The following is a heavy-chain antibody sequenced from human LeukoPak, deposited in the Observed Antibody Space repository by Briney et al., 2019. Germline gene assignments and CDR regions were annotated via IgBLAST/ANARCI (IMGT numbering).Heavy chain of an antibody. CDR3: AREAYGSGRRLGLDV. D-gene: IGHD3-10*01. V-gene: IGHV1-18*01. CDR1: GYTFTSYG. Sequence: ASVKVSCKASGYTFTSYGISWVRQAPGQGLEWMGWISAYNGNTNYAQKLQGRVTITRDTSTSTVDMDLSSLRSDDTAVYYCAREAYGSGRRLGLDVWGQGTTVTVSS. J-gene: IGHJ6*02. CDR2: ISAYNGNT.